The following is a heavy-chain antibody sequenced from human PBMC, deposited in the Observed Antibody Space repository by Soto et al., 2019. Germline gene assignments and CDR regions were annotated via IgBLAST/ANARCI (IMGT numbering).Heavy chain of an antibody. V-gene: IGHV1-2*02. D-gene: IGHD3-9*01. J-gene: IGHJ3*02. CDR1: GYTFNGHY. CDR3: ARVSYYDILTGYSRNAFDI. Sequence: QVQLVQSGAEVKKPGASMKVSCKSSGYTFNGHYMHWVRQAPGQGLEWMGWINPNTGGTNYAQKFQGRITMTRDTSISTAYMELSRLRSDDTAVYHCARVSYYDILTGYSRNAFDIWGQGTMVTVSS. CDR2: INPNTGGT.